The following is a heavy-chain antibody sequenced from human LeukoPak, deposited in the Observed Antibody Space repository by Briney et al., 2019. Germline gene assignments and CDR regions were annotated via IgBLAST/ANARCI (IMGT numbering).Heavy chain of an antibody. V-gene: IGHV1-18*01. CDR3: AREALPSSGWTINYYYYYGMDV. CDR1: GYTFTSYG. D-gene: IGHD6-19*01. CDR2: ISAYNGNT. J-gene: IGHJ6*02. Sequence: ASVKVSCKASGYTFTSYGIIWVRQAPGQGLEWMGWISAYNGNTDYAQKLQGRVTMTTDTSTSTAYMELRSLRSDDTAVYYCAREALPSSGWTINYYYYYGMDVWGQGTTVTVSS.